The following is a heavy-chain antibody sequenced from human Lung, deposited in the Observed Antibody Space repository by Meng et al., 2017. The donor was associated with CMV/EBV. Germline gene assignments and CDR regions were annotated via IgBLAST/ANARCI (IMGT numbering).Heavy chain of an antibody. D-gene: IGHD5-24*01. CDR3: ARGANGFNLGFFDS. Sequence: QVQLQESGPGLVKPSXXXXXTXXFSGGSVSGGTYSWSWFRQPAGKGLEWIGRIYTTGTTNYNPSLKSRVIISADTSKNQFSLRLTSVTAADTAVYYCARGANGFNLGFFDSWGQGNLVTVSS. V-gene: IGHV4-61*02. CDR2: IYTTGTT. J-gene: IGHJ4*02. CDR1: GGSVSGGTYS.